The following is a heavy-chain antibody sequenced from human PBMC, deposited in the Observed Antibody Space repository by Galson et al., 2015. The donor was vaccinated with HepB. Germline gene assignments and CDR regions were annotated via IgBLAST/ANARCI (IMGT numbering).Heavy chain of an antibody. CDR2: IWYDGNNK. CDR1: GFTFSSYA. CDR3: ASGSRLMSLDY. D-gene: IGHD3-10*01. J-gene: IGHJ4*02. Sequence: SLRLSCAASGFTFSSYAMHWVRQAPGKGLEWVAVIWYDGNNKYYADSVKGRFTISRDNSKNTLYLQMNSLRAEDTAVYYCASGSRLMSLDYWGQGTLVTVSS. V-gene: IGHV3-33*08.